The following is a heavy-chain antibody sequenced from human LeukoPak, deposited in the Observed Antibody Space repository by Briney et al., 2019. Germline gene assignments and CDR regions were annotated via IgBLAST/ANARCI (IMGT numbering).Heavy chain of an antibody. Sequence: GGSLRLSCAASGFTFSTYAMSWVRQAPGKGLEWVSAVTGSGSSTYYADSVKGRFTISRDNSKNTLYLQMNSLKTEDTAVYYCTSYYDYVWGSYRGDYWGQGTLVTVSS. CDR1: GFTFSTYA. J-gene: IGHJ4*02. CDR3: TSYYDYVWGSYRGDY. CDR2: VTGSGSST. D-gene: IGHD3-16*02. V-gene: IGHV3-23*01.